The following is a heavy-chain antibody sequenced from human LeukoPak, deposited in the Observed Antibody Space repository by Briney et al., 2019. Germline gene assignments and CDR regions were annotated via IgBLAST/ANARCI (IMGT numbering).Heavy chain of an antibody. CDR2: INHSGST. D-gene: IGHD6-13*01. Sequence: SETLSLTRGVNGGSFSGYYWNWIRQTPGKGLEWIGEINHSGSTNYNPSLKRRVTISVDTSQKQFSLRLTSVTAADTAVYYCARGRYLTTLGGAAAGFLDSWGQGTLVTVSS. CDR3: ARGRYLTTLGGAAAGFLDS. V-gene: IGHV4-34*01. CDR1: GGSFSGYY. J-gene: IGHJ4*02.